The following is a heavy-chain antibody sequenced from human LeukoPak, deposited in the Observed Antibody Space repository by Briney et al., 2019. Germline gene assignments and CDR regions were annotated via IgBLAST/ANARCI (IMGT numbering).Heavy chain of an antibody. V-gene: IGHV4-34*01. J-gene: IGHJ4*02. CDR1: GGSFSGYY. CDR2: INHSGST. Sequence: SETLSLTCAVYGGSFSGYYWSWIRQPPGKGLEWIGEINHSGSTNYNPSLKSRVTISVDTSKNQFSLELSSVTAADTAVYYCAGTDVDTAMVTVEGTFDYWGQGTLVTVSS. CDR3: AGTDVDTAMVTVEGTFDY. D-gene: IGHD5-18*01.